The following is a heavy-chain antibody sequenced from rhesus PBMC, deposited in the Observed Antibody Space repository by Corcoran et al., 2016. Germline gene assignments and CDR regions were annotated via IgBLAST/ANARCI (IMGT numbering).Heavy chain of an antibody. J-gene: IGHJ4*01. CDR1: GYSISSGYD. CDR3: AREALGIAAALDY. CDR2: SYGSRVST. V-gene: IGHV4-76*01. D-gene: IGHD6-31*01. Sequence: VPLQESGPGVVKPSETLSLTCAVSGYSISSGYDWSWLRPPPGRGLEWSGDSYGSRVSTNDNSYLKNRVTISKDTAKNQCSLKRSSVTAADTAVYYCAREALGIAAALDYWGQGVLVTVSS.